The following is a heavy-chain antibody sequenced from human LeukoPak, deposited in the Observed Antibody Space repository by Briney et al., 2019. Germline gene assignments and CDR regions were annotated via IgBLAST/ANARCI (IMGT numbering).Heavy chain of an antibody. CDR3: ARRRDYVWGSYRYAFDI. CDR2: ISYSGNT. Sequence: PSETLSLTCTVSGGSISTYYWSWLRQPPGKGLEWLGYISYSGNTNYNPSLKSRVTMSVDTSKNQFSLKLSSVTAADTAVYYCARRRDYVWGSYRYAFDIWGLGTMVTVSS. V-gene: IGHV4-59*01. J-gene: IGHJ3*02. D-gene: IGHD3-16*02. CDR1: GGSISTYY.